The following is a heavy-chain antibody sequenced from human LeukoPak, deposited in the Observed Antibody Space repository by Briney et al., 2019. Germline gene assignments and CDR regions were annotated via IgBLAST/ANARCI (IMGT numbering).Heavy chain of an antibody. CDR2: IYYSGST. Sequence: SETLSLTCTVSGGSISSSSYYWGWIRQPPGKGLEWIGYIYYSGSTNYNPSLKSRVTISVDTSKNQFSLKLSSVTAADTAVYYCARVISDYDFWSGYYTGSAFDIWGQGTMVTVSS. J-gene: IGHJ3*02. CDR3: ARVISDYDFWSGYYTGSAFDI. D-gene: IGHD3-3*01. V-gene: IGHV4-61*05. CDR1: GGSISSSSYY.